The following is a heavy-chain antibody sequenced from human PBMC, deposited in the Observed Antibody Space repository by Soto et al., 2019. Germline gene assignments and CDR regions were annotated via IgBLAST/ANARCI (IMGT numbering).Heavy chain of an antibody. CDR2: IWYDGSNK. J-gene: IGHJ6*02. D-gene: IGHD3-3*01. CDR1: EFTYSTYG. CDR3: ARGFAQDTFGVVIEQGMDV. Sequence: AGVSLRLSCSSSEFTYSTYGMHWVRQAPGKVLEWFEVIWYDGSNKYYADSVKGRFTISRDNSKNTLYLQMNSLRAEDTAVYYCARGFAQDTFGVVIEQGMDVWGQGTTVTVSS. V-gene: IGHV3-33*01.